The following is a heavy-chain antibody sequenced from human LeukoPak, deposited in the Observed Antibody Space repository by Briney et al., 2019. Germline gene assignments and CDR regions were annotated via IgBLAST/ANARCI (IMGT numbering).Heavy chain of an antibody. V-gene: IGHV3-30*18. CDR1: GFTFSSYW. Sequence: GGSLRLSCAASGFTFSSYWMHWVRQAPGKGLEWVAVISYDGSNKYYADSVKGRFTISRDNSKNTLYLQMNSLRAEDTAVYYCAKDLGGYEMAAFDIWGQGTMVTVSS. CDR2: ISYDGSNK. J-gene: IGHJ3*02. D-gene: IGHD5-12*01. CDR3: AKDLGGYEMAAFDI.